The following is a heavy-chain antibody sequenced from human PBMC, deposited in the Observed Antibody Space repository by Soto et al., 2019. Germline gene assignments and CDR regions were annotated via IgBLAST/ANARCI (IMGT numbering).Heavy chain of an antibody. CDR1: GYTFTDYH. D-gene: IGHD6-25*01. Sequence: ASVKVSCKASGYTFTDYHIHWVRQAPGQGLEFMGWISANNGGAGSAQQFQGRVTVTRDTSITTVYMELSNLRSDDTAVYYCAREGGSETLQPSYNWFDTWGQGTLVTVSS. V-gene: IGHV1-2*02. CDR2: ISANNGGA. J-gene: IGHJ5*02. CDR3: AREGGSETLQPSYNWFDT.